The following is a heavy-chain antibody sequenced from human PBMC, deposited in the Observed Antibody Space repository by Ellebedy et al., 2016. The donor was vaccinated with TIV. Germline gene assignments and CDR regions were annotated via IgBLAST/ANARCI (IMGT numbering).Heavy chain of an antibody. V-gene: IGHV3-21*01. CDR1: GFTFSSYS. CDR2: ISSSSSYI. J-gene: IGHJ4*01. Sequence: GGSLRLXCAASGFTFSSYSMNWVRQAPGKGLEWVSSISSSSSYIYYADSVKGRFTISRDNAKNSLYLQMNSLRAEDTAVYYCARIPYSSSWLDYWGHGTLVTVSS. D-gene: IGHD6-13*01. CDR3: ARIPYSSSWLDY.